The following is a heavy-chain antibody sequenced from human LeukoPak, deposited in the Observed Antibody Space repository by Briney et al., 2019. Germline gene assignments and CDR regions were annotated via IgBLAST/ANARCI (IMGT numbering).Heavy chain of an antibody. CDR2: MSYDGSNK. J-gene: IGHJ4*02. CDR3: ARVSSGWYYDY. V-gene: IGHV3-30-3*01. CDR1: GFTFSSYA. Sequence: GGSLRLSCAAPGFTFSSYAMHWVRQAPGKGLEWVAVMSYDGSNKYYADSVKGRFTISRDNSKNTLYLQMNSLRAEDTAVYYCARVSSGWYYDYWGQGTLVTVSS. D-gene: IGHD6-19*01.